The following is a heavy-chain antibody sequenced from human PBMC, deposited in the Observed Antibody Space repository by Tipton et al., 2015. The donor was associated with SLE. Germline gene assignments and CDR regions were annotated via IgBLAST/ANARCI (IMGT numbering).Heavy chain of an antibody. Sequence: QVQLVQSGAEVKKPGASVKVSCKASGYTFTNYGISWVRQAPGQGLEWMGWISAYNGDTDYAQNLQGRVTMTTDTSTSTAYMELSSLTSEDTAVYYCARTLGIYGTIYSYYYMDVWGNGTTVTVSS. CDR1: GYTFTNYG. D-gene: IGHD3-3*02. J-gene: IGHJ6*03. CDR3: ARTLGIYGTIYSYYYMDV. V-gene: IGHV1-18*01. CDR2: ISAYNGDT.